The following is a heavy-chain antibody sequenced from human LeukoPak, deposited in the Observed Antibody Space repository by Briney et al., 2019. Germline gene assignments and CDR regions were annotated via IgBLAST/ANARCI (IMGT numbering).Heavy chain of an antibody. CDR1: GYTFTGYY. Sequence: ASVKVSCKASGYTFTGYYMHWVRQAPGQGLEWMGWINPNSGGTNYAQKFQGRVTMTRDTSISTAYMELSRLRSDDTAVYYCAKDFYISTWFSLSLDYWGQGTLVPVSS. J-gene: IGHJ4*02. D-gene: IGHD2/OR15-2a*01. V-gene: IGHV1-2*02. CDR2: INPNSGGT. CDR3: AKDFYISTWFSLSLDY.